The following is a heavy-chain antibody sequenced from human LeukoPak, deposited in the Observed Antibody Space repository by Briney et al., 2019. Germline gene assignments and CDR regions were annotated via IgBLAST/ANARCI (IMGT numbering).Heavy chain of an antibody. Sequence: PSETLSLTCTVSGGSINSGSYYWSWIRQPAGKGLEWIGRIYTSGSTYYNPSLKSRVTISVDTSKNQFSLRLSSVTAADTAVYYCVSMVREYYYYYMDVWGKGTTVTISS. CDR3: VSMVREYYYYYMDV. CDR1: GGSINSGSYY. D-gene: IGHD3-10*01. J-gene: IGHJ6*03. CDR2: IYTSGST. V-gene: IGHV4-61*02.